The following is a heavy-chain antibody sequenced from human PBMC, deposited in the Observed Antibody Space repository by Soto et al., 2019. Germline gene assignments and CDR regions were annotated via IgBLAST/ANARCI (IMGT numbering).Heavy chain of an antibody. J-gene: IGHJ3*02. CDR1: AYTFTSYH. Sequence: QAQLEQSGPEVKRPGASLKVSCKASAYTFTSYHIGWVRQAPGQGLEWIGWINAFDDDTNYSQKFQDRVTMTAHISTDTAYLDLRSLGSDDRAIYYCARNLYGRAFDIWGQGTMVTVSS. CDR2: INAFDDDT. D-gene: IGHD2-8*01. V-gene: IGHV1-18*04. CDR3: ARNLYGRAFDI.